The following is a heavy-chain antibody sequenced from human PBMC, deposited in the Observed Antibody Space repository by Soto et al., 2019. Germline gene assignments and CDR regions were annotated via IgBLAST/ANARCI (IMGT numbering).Heavy chain of an antibody. V-gene: IGHV4-31*03. D-gene: IGHD1-1*01. Sequence: SETLSLTCTVSGGSIGSGGYYWGWIRQHPGKGLEWIGYIYYSGSTYYNPSLKSRVTISVDTSKNQFSLKLSSVTAADTAVYYCARDVTTGRFDYWGQGTLVTVSS. CDR2: IYYSGST. CDR1: GGSIGSGGYY. CDR3: ARDVTTGRFDY. J-gene: IGHJ4*02.